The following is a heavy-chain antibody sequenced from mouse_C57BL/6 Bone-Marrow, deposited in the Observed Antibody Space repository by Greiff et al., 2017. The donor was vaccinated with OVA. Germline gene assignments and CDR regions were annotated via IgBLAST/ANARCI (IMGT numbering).Heavy chain of an antibody. CDR2: ISYDGSN. D-gene: IGHD2-3*01. Sequence: EVKLVESGPGLVKPSQSLSLTCSVTGYSITSGYYWNWIRQFPGNKLEWMGYISYDGSNNYNPSLKNRISITRDTSKNQFFLKLNSVTTEDTDTYYCARDGYYYFDYWGQGTTLTVSS. CDR1: GYSITSGYY. CDR3: ARDGYYYFDY. V-gene: IGHV3-6*01. J-gene: IGHJ2*01.